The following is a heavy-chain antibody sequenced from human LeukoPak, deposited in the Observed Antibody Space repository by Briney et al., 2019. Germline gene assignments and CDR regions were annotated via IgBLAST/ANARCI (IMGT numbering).Heavy chain of an antibody. CDR1: GYTFTSYG. CDR3: AKARSYFYGVHFDY. Sequence: ASVKVSCKASGYTFTSYGISWVRQAPGQGLEWMGWISAYNGNTNYAQKLQGRVTMTTDTSTSTVYMELSSLRSEDTAVYYCAKARSYFYGVHFDYWGQGTPVTVSS. J-gene: IGHJ4*02. D-gene: IGHD4-17*01. V-gene: IGHV1-18*01. CDR2: ISAYNGNT.